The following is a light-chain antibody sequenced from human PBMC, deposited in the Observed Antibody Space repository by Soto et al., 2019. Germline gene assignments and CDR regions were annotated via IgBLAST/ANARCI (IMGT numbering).Light chain of an antibody. CDR2: GAF. J-gene: IGKJ3*01. Sequence: EIVLTQSPATLSVFPGEKATLSCGASQSVSNNLAWYHQKPGQAPRPLIYGAFTRATGVPARFSGSGSGTDFTLTISSLQSEDSAIYYCQQYSSWPFTFGPGTKVAIE. CDR3: QQYSSWPFT. V-gene: IGKV3-15*01. CDR1: QSVSNN.